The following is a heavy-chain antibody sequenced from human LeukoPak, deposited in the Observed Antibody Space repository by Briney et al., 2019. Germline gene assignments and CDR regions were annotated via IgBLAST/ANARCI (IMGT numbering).Heavy chain of an antibody. CDR3: ARETYYDSSGYLGGYFDY. V-gene: IGHV1-69*06. Sequence: SVKVSCKASGYTFTSYGISWVRQAPGQGLEWMGGIIPIFGTAHYAQKFQGRVTITADKSTSTAYMELGSLRSEDTAVYYCARETYYDSSGYLGGYFDYWGQGTLVTVSS. CDR2: IIPIFGTA. CDR1: GYTFTSYG. J-gene: IGHJ4*02. D-gene: IGHD3-22*01.